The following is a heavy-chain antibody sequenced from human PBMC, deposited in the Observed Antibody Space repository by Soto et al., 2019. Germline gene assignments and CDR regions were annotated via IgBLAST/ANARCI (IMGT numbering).Heavy chain of an antibody. Sequence: QVQLVQSGAEVKKPGASVKVSCQVSGYTLNEVAMHWVRQAPGKGLEWLGGFDPDEAETIYAQHYQGRVTKTEDTTTDTVYMELSSLISEDTALYFCTKYNGDYNFDHWGHGTLVTVAS. D-gene: IGHD4-17*01. V-gene: IGHV1-24*01. CDR2: FDPDEAET. J-gene: IGHJ5*02. CDR1: GYTLNEVA. CDR3: TKYNGDYNFDH.